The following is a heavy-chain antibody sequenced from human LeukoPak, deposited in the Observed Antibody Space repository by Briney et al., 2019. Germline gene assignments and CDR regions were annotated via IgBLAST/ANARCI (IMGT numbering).Heavy chain of an antibody. Sequence: GASVKVSCKASGYTFTSYYIHWVRQAPGQGLEWMGIINPSGGSTSHAQKFQGRVTMTRDMSTSTVYMELSSLRSEDTAVYYCAREGRGGDCYSVKCRAFDIWGQGTMVTVSS. CDR2: INPSGGST. D-gene: IGHD2-21*02. V-gene: IGHV1-46*01. J-gene: IGHJ3*02. CDR1: GYTFTSYY. CDR3: AREGRGGDCYSVKCRAFDI.